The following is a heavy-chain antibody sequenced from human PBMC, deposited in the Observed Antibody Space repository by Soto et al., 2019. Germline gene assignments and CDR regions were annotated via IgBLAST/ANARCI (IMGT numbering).Heavy chain of an antibody. CDR2: ISYDGSNK. J-gene: IGHJ4*02. V-gene: IGHV3-30*18. CDR3: AKVLAYTNCSSTSCYVFDY. D-gene: IGHD2-2*01. CDR1: GFTFSSYG. Sequence: QVQLVESGGGVVQPGRSLRLSCAASGFTFSSYGMHWVRQAPGKGLEWVAVISYDGSNKYYADSVKGRFTISRDNSKNTLYLQMNSLRAEDTAVYYCAKVLAYTNCSSTSCYVFDYWGQGTLVTVSS.